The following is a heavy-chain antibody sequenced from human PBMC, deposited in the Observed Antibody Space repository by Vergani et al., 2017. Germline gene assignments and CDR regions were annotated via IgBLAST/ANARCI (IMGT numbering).Heavy chain of an antibody. J-gene: IGHJ2*01. CDR2: IYNSGSG. Sequence: QMQLQESGPGLVKASETLSLTCTVSGDSIISRSYYWGWLRHPPGKGLEWIGSIYNSGSGDSSSSLKSRVTISADTSKNQFSLRLTSVTAADTAVYYCASGKYYSDSTSHFRGRYFDVWGRGTLVTVPS. CDR3: ASGKYYSDSTSHFRGRYFDV. V-gene: IGHV4-39*01. D-gene: IGHD3-16*01. CDR1: GDSIISRSYY.